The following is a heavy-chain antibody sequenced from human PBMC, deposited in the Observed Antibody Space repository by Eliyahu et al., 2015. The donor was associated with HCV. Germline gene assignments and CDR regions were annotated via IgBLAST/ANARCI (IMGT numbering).Heavy chain of an antibody. CDR2: IIPTLGIQ. J-gene: IGHJ4*02. V-gene: IGHV1-69*08. Sequence: QVQLVQSGAEVKKPGSSLKVSCKTSGGSSRRNTITWVRQAPGQGLEWMGRIIPTLGIQNYAPKFQGRVTFTADTFTNTVYMELSNLRSEDTAVYYCAREWDTAAYYFDSWGQGTLVTASS. D-gene: IGHD1-26*01. CDR3: AREWDTAAYYFDS. CDR1: GGSSRRNT.